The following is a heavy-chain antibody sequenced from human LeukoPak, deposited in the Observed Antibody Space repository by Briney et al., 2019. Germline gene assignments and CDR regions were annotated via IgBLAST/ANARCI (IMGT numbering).Heavy chain of an antibody. J-gene: IGHJ4*02. D-gene: IGHD7-27*01. CDR3: AEESTGDKGPADY. CDR1: GFTFSSYA. V-gene: IGHV3-23*01. Sequence: GGSLRLSCAASGFTFSSYAMSWVRQAPGKGLEWVSVVSGSGGSTYYADSVKGRFTVSRDNSKNRLYLQMNSLRAEDTAVYYCAEESTGDKGPADYWGQGTLVTVSS. CDR2: VSGSGGST.